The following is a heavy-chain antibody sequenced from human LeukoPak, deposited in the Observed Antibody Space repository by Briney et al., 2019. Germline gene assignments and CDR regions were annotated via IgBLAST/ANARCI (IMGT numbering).Heavy chain of an antibody. Sequence: GGSLRLSCAASGFTFGSYAMSWVRQAPGKGLEWVSAISGSGGSTYYADSVKGRFTISRDNSKNTLYLQMNSLRAEDTAVYYCAKDLLRFGELLPNPRPYYYYGMDVWGQGTTVTVSS. J-gene: IGHJ6*02. D-gene: IGHD3-10*01. CDR2: ISGSGGST. V-gene: IGHV3-23*01. CDR1: GFTFGSYA. CDR3: AKDLLRFGELLPNPRPYYYYGMDV.